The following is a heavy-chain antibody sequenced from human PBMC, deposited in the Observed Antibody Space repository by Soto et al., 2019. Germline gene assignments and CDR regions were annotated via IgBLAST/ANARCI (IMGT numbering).Heavy chain of an antibody. CDR3: AKVGAPTHNFYGLEV. J-gene: IGHJ6*01. CDR2: ISYDGSKK. Sequence: QEQLVESGGGVVQPGRSLRLSCADPGSTFSYYGMHWVRQAPGKGLEWVAFISYDGSKKYYADSVKGRFTISRDNSKSTLFLQMNSLRAEDTAVFYCAKVGAPTHNFYGLEVWGQGTTVTVSS. CDR1: GSTFSYYG. D-gene: IGHD3-3*01. V-gene: IGHV3-30*18.